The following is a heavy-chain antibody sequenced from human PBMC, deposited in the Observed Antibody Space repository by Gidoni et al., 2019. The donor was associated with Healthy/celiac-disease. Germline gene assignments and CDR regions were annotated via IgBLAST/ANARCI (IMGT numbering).Heavy chain of an antibody. J-gene: IGHJ6*02. CDR2: IRSKANSDAT. D-gene: IGHD3-10*01. CDR3: TRPLAGDGSGSTNYYYYGMDV. CDR1: GFTFLGSA. Sequence: EVQLVASCGGLVQPGGSLKLSCPASGFTFLGSARHWVRHASGKGLEWVGRIRSKANSDATAYAASVKGRFTIYRDDSKNTAYLQMNSLKTEDTAVYYCTRPLAGDGSGSTNYYYYGMDVWGQGTTVTVSS. V-gene: IGHV3-73*02.